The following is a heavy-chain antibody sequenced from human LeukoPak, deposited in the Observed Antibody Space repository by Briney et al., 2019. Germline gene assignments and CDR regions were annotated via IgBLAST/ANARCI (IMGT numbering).Heavy chain of an antibody. Sequence: GGSLRLSCAASGFTFSTYGMHWVRQAPGKGLEWVASIWSDGSNKYYADSVKGRYTISRDNSKNTLYLQMNSLRPEDTAVYYCAKSLGATRGYFEHWGQGTLVTVSS. D-gene: IGHD1-26*01. V-gene: IGHV3-30*02. CDR1: GFTFSTYG. CDR2: IWSDGSNK. CDR3: AKSLGATRGYFEH. J-gene: IGHJ4*02.